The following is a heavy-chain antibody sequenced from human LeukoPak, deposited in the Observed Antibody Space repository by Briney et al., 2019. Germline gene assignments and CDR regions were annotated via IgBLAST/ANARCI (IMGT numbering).Heavy chain of an antibody. D-gene: IGHD2-15*01. CDR1: GVSISNHY. V-gene: IGHV4-59*08. CDR3: VRHSRVVAFDY. J-gene: IGHJ4*02. Sequence: SETLSLTCTVSGVSISNHYSSWIRQPPGKGLEWIGYIYYTGNTNYNPSLKSRVTISGDISKNQVSLRLTSVTAADTAVYYCVRHSRVVAFDYWGQGNLVTVSS. CDR2: IYYTGNT.